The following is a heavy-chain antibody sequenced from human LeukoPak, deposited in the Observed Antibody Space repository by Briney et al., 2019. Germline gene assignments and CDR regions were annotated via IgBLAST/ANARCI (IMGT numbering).Heavy chain of an antibody. V-gene: IGHV3-30*01. CDR1: GFTFSSYG. Sequence: GGSLRLYCAASGFTFSSYGMHWVRQPPGKGLQWVAVISSDASTIYYADAVRGRFTIARDNSKNTVYLQMNSLRPEDAAIYFCARESTTGAYFDYYGQGNGVTVSA. CDR2: ISSDASTI. J-gene: IGHJ4*02. CDR3: ARESTTGAYFDY. D-gene: IGHD7-27*01.